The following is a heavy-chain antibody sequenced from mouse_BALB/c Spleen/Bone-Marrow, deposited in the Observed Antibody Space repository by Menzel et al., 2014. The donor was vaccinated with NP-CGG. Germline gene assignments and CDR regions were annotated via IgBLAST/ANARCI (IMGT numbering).Heavy chain of an antibody. Sequence: EVQLQQSGAELVKPRASVKLSCTASGFNIKDTYMHWVKQRPEQGLEWIGRIDPANGNTKYDPKFQGKATITADTSSNTAYLQLSSLTSEDTAVYYCAGGWLPSYAMDYWGQGTSVTVSS. J-gene: IGHJ4*01. V-gene: IGHV14-3*02. CDR3: AGGWLPSYAMDY. CDR1: GFNIKDTY. D-gene: IGHD2-2*01. CDR2: IDPANGNT.